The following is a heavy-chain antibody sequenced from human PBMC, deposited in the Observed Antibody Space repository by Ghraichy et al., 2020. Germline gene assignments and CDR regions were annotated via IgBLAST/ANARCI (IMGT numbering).Heavy chain of an antibody. CDR3: ASFHSTYFWSGYHPSYFDY. J-gene: IGHJ4*02. Sequence: ASVKVSCKASGYTFTGYYMHWVRQAPGQGLEWMGWINPNSGGTDYAQKFQGRVTMTRDTSISTAYMELSRLRSDDTAVYYCASFHSTYFWSGYHPSYFDYWGQGTLVTVSS. CDR1: GYTFTGYY. CDR2: INPNSGGT. V-gene: IGHV1-2*02. D-gene: IGHD3-3*01.